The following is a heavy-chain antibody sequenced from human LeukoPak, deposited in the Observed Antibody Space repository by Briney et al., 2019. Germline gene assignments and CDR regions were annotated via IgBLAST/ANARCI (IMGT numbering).Heavy chain of an antibody. CDR3: ARIMPYDAFDI. Sequence: SETLSLTCAVYGGSFSGYYWSWIRQPPGKGLEWIGEINHSGSTNYNPSLKSRVTISVDTSKNQFSLKLSSVTAADKAVYYCARIMPYDAFDIWGQGTMVTVSS. D-gene: IGHD2-2*01. CDR1: GGSFSGYY. J-gene: IGHJ3*02. V-gene: IGHV4-34*01. CDR2: INHSGST.